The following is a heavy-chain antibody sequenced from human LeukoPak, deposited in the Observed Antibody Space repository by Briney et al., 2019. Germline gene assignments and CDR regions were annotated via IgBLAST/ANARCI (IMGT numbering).Heavy chain of an antibody. CDR2: ISSSSSYI. D-gene: IGHD6-25*01. CDR3: ARVSSTGVDY. J-gene: IGHJ4*02. V-gene: IGHV3-21*01. Sequence: GGSLRLSCAASEFTFSSYSMTWVRQAPGKGLEWVSSISSSSSYIYCADSVKGRFTISRDNAKNSLYLQMNSLRAEDTAVYYSARVSSTGVDYWGQGTLVTVSS. CDR1: EFTFSSYS.